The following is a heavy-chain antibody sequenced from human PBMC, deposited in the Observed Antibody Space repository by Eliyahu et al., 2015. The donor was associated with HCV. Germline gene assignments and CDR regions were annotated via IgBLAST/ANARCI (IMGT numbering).Heavy chain of an antibody. J-gene: IGHJ4*02. D-gene: IGHD3-10*01. V-gene: IGHV3-9*01. CDR2: ISWNSGSI. Sequence: EVQLVESGGGLVQPGRSLRLSCAASGFTFDDYAMHWVRQAPGKGLGWVSGISWNSGSIGYADSVKGRFTISRDNAKNSLYLQMNSLRAEDTALYYCAKAGLSHPAYYFDYWGQGTLVTVSS. CDR3: AKAGLSHPAYYFDY. CDR1: GFTFDDYA.